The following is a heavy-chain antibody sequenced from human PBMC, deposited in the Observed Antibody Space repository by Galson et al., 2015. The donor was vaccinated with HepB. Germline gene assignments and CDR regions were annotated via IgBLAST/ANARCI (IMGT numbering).Heavy chain of an antibody. CDR1: GYKFSNYW. J-gene: IGHJ6*02. CDR2: IDPSDSYT. V-gene: IGHV5-10-1*01. Sequence: SGAEVKKPGESLRISCKGSGYKFSNYWIIWVRQMPGKGLEWMGKIDPSDSYTNYSPSFQGHVTMSADKSISTAYLQWSSLKASDTAMYYCARQPPITMLRGVRGGMDVWGQGTTVTVSS. CDR3: ARQPPITMLRGVRGGMDV. D-gene: IGHD3-10*01.